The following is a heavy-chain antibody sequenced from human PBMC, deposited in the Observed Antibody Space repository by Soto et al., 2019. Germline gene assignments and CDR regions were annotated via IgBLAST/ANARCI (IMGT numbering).Heavy chain of an antibody. CDR1: GGTFSSYT. D-gene: IGHD2-2*01. Sequence: QVQLVQSGAEVKKPGSSVKVSCKASGGTFSSYTISWVRQAPGQGLEWMGRIIPILGIANYAQKFQGRVTITAEKSTSTAYMELSSLRSEDTAVYYCARVVGTIGRWTYYYGMDVWGQGTTVTVAS. CDR2: IIPILGIA. V-gene: IGHV1-69*02. J-gene: IGHJ6*02. CDR3: ARVVGTIGRWTYYYGMDV.